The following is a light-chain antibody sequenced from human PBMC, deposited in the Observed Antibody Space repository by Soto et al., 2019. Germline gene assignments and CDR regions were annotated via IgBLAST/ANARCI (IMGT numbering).Light chain of an antibody. Sequence: QSVLTQPPSASGTPGQRVTISCSGSSSNIGSNTVNWYQQLPGTAPKLLIYSNSQRPSGVPDRFSGSKSGTSASLAISGLQSEDEADYYCVAWDDSLNGQVFGTGTKVTVL. CDR3: VAWDDSLNGQV. CDR2: SNS. CDR1: SSNIGSNT. V-gene: IGLV1-44*01. J-gene: IGLJ1*01.